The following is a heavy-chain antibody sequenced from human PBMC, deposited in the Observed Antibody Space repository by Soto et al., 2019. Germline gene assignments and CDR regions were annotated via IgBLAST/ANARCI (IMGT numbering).Heavy chain of an antibody. Sequence: PSETLSLTCTVSGGSTNIRSDYWGWMRQPPGKGLEWIGSVYYSGSTHDNPSLQSRVTISVDTSRNQFSLNLISVTAADTAVYFCARQPRGPGYGERGLYFDHWGQGTLVTVSS. CDR3: ARQPRGPGYGERGLYFDH. D-gene: IGHD3-16*01. CDR2: VYYSGST. J-gene: IGHJ4*02. V-gene: IGHV4-39*01. CDR1: GGSTNIRSDY.